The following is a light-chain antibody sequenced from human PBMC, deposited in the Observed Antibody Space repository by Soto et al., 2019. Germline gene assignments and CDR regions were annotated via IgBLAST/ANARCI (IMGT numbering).Light chain of an antibody. CDR2: DVS. V-gene: IGLV2-14*01. CDR3: SSYTSRSLYV. Sequence: QSFLTQPASVSGSPGQSITISCTGTSSDVGGYSYVSWYQQLPGKVPKLMIFDVSDRPSGVSNRFSGSKSGNTASLTISGLQAEDEADYYCSSYTSRSLYVFGTGTKLTVL. CDR1: SSDVGGYSY. J-gene: IGLJ1*01.